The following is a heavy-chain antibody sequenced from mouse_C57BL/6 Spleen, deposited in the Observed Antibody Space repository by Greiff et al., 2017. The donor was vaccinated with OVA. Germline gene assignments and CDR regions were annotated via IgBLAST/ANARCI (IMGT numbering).Heavy chain of an antibody. CDR2: IYPGSGNT. CDR1: GYTFTDYY. CDR3: AGGYGSSQYYFDD. Sequence: QVQLQQSGAELVRPGASVKLSCKASGYTFTDYYINWVKQRPGQGLEWIARIYPGSGNTYYNEKFKGKATLTAEKSSSTAYMQLSSLTSEDSAVYFCAGGYGSSQYYFDDWGQGTTLTVSS. V-gene: IGHV1-76*01. J-gene: IGHJ2*01. D-gene: IGHD1-1*01.